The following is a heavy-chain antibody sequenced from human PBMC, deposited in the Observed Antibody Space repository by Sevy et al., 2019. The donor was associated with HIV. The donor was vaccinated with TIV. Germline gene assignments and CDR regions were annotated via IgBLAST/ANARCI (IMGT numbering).Heavy chain of an antibody. V-gene: IGHV3-21*01. D-gene: IGHD2-2*01. Sequence: GGSLRLSCAASGFTFSSYSMNWVRQAPGKGLEWVSSISSSSSYIYYADSVKGRVTISRDNARSSLYLQMNSLRAEDTAVYYCARDQIVDCSSTSCPWSWFDPWGQGTLVTVSS. CDR3: ARDQIVDCSSTSCPWSWFDP. CDR2: ISSSSSYI. J-gene: IGHJ5*02. CDR1: GFTFSSYS.